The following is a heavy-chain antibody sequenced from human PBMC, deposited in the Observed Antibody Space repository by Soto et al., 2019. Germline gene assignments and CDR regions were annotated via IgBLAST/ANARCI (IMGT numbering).Heavy chain of an antibody. J-gene: IGHJ4*02. CDR1: GYSFSNHW. Sequence: GGSLKISCKGSGYSFSNHWIAWVRQMPGKGLEWMGIIFPADSDTKYSPSFQGQVTTSADKSISTAYLQWSSLKASDTAMYYCASSVVVPSTMNYFDYWGQGSLVTVSS. V-gene: IGHV5-51*01. CDR3: ASSVVVPSTMNYFDY. CDR2: IFPADSDT. D-gene: IGHD2-15*01.